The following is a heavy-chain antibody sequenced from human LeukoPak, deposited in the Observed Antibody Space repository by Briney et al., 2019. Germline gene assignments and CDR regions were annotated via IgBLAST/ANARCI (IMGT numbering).Heavy chain of an antibody. J-gene: IGHJ4*02. V-gene: IGHV3-53*01. D-gene: IGHD6-19*01. CDR2: IYSGGST. CDR3: AKNLRTSVAAFEY. Sequence: GGSLRLSCAASEFTVSSNYMNWVRQAPGKGLEWVSIIYSGGSTYYADSVKGRFTISRDNSKNTLYLQMNSLRAEDTAVYYCAKNLRTSVAAFEYWGQGTLVTVSS. CDR1: EFTVSSNY.